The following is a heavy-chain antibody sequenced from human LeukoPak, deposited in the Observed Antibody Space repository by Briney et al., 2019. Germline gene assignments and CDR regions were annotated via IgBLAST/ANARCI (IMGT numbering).Heavy chain of an antibody. D-gene: IGHD3-3*01. CDR2: IKSDGSRI. V-gene: IGHV3-74*01. CDR3: AFLPPGH. Sequence: GGSLRLSCAASGFTFSDYWMDWVRQAPGKGLVWVSRIKSDGSRITYADSVRGRFTISRDNAKNTLYLQMNSLRAEDKAVYYCAFLPPGHWGQGTLVTVSS. J-gene: IGHJ1*01. CDR1: GFTFSDYW.